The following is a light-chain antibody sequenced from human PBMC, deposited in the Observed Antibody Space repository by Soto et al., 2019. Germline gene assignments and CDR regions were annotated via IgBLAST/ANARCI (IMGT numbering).Light chain of an antibody. Sequence: EIVLTQSPGTLSLSPGERATLSCRASQSVSSTYLVWYQQKPGQAPRLLIYGASSRATGIPDRFSGSGSGTDFTLTISRLEPEDFAVYYCQQYDSSPSTFGQGTKVDIK. V-gene: IGKV3-20*01. CDR2: GAS. CDR1: QSVSSTY. J-gene: IGKJ1*01. CDR3: QQYDSSPST.